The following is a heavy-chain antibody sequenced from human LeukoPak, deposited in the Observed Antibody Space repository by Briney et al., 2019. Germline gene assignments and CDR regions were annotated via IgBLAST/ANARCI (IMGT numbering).Heavy chain of an antibody. CDR3: ARHGTAFDAFDI. Sequence: PSETLSLTCTVSGGSISRYYWSWIRQPPGKGLEWIGYIYYSGSTNCNPSLKSRVTISVDTSKNQFSLKLSSVTAADTAVYYCARHGTAFDAFDIWGQGTMVTVSS. V-gene: IGHV4-59*01. J-gene: IGHJ3*02. CDR1: GGSISRYY. D-gene: IGHD2-21*02. CDR2: IYYSGST.